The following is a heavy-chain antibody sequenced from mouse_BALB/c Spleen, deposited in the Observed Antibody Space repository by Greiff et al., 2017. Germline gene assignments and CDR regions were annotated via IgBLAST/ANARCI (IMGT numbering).Heavy chain of an antibody. CDR1: GFTFSSYT. D-gene: IGHD1-1*01. J-gene: IGHJ4*01. CDR3: ARHYYYGSIYYAMDY. CDR2: ISNGGGST. V-gene: IGHV5-12-2*01. Sequence: EVMLVESGGGLVQPGGSLKLSCAASGFTFSSYTMSWVRQTPEKRLEWVAYISNGGGSTYYPDTVKGRFTISRDNAKNTLYLQMSSLKSEDTAMYYCARHYYYGSIYYAMDYWGQGTSVTVSS.